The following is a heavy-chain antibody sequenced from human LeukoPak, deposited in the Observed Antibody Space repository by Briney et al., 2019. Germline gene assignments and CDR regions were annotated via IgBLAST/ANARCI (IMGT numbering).Heavy chain of an antibody. CDR1: GGSISSYY. CDR3: ASLLNGAFDI. CDR2: IYYSGST. Sequence: SETLSLTCTVSGGSISSYYWSWIRQPPGKGLEWIGYIYYSGSTNYNPPLKSRVTISVDTSKNQFSLKLSSVTAADTALYYCASLLNGAFDIWGQGTMVTVSS. V-gene: IGHV4-59*01. D-gene: IGHD2-8*01. J-gene: IGHJ3*02.